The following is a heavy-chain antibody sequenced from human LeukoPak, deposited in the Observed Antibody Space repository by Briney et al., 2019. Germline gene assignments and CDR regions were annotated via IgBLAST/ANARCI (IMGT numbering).Heavy chain of an antibody. CDR2: INSDGSST. CDR1: GFTFSSYW. V-gene: IGHV3-74*01. Sequence: PGGSLRLSCAASGFTFSSYWMHWVRQAPGKGLVWVSRINSDGSSTSYADSVKGRFTISRDNSKNTLSLQMSSLRAEDTATYYCTKNVPGRAIDYWGQGTLVTVSS. CDR3: TKNVPGRAIDY. D-gene: IGHD2-15*01. J-gene: IGHJ4*02.